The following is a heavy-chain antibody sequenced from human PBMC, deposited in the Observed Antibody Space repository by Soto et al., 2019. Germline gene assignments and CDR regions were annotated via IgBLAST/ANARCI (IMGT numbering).Heavy chain of an antibody. D-gene: IGHD6-13*01. CDR1: GFTFRSFG. J-gene: IGHJ6*02. CDR3: AKDVGQQLVLNYGMDV. Sequence: QVQLVESGGGVIQPGTSLSLSCGSSGFTFRSFGMYWVRQAPGKGLEWVAVVSYDGNHKYYADSVKGRFTVSRDNAKNMLYVQMNSLRCDDTAVYYCAKDVGQQLVLNYGMDVWGQGTTVTVSS. V-gene: IGHV3-30*18. CDR2: VSYDGNHK.